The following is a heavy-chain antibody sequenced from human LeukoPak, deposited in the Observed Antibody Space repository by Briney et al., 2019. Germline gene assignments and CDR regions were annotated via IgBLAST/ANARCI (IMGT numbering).Heavy chain of an antibody. D-gene: IGHD3-22*01. CDR1: GYSFTSYW. CDR2: IDPSDSYT. CDR3: ATNRHYYDSSEEFDY. J-gene: IGHJ4*02. Sequence: PGGSLRLSCKGSGYSFTSYWISWVRQMPGKGLEWMGRIDPSDSYTNYSPSFQGHVTISADKFISTAYLQWSSLKASDTAMYYCATNRHYYDSSEEFDYWGQGTLVTVSS. V-gene: IGHV5-10-1*01.